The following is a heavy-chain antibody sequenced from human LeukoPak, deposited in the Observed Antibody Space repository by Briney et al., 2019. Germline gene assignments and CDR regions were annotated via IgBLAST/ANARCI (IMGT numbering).Heavy chain of an antibody. CDR1: GFTFGDYA. V-gene: IGHV3-49*03. CDR2: IRSKAYGGTT. J-gene: IGHJ4*02. CDR3: TRARQQLVLGIYYFDY. D-gene: IGHD6-13*01. Sequence: PGGSLRLSCTASGFTFGDYAMSWFRQAPGKGLEWVGFIRSKAYGGTTEYAASVKGRFTILRDDSKSIAYLQMNSLKTEDTAVYYCTRARQQLVLGIYYFDYWGQGTLVTVSS.